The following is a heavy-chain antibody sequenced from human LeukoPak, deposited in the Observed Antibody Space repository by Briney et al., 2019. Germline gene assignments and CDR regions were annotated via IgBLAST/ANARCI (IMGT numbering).Heavy chain of an antibody. J-gene: IGHJ4*02. Sequence: GGSLRLSCAASGFTFSSYTMKWVRQAPGKGLEWVSSISSSGGSTYYADSVKGRFTIFRDNAKNSLYLQMNSLRAEDTAVYYCARVLEIDYWGQGTLVTVSS. V-gene: IGHV3-21*01. CDR1: GFTFSSYT. D-gene: IGHD2-15*01. CDR2: ISSSGGST. CDR3: ARVLEIDY.